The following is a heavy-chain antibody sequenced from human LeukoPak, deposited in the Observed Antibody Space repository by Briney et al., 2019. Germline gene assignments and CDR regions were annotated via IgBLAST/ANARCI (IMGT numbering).Heavy chain of an antibody. D-gene: IGHD3-22*01. CDR3: ARVPVDSSGYYYWVDY. J-gene: IGHJ4*02. V-gene: IGHV1-69*05. CDR1: GGTFSSYA. CDR2: IIPICGTA. Sequence: SVKLSCKASGGTFSSYAISLVRHPPGQGLEWMGRIIPICGTANKAQKFQGRVTITTDEYTSTAYMELSSLRSEDTAVYYCARVPVDSSGYYYWVDYWGQGTLVTVSS.